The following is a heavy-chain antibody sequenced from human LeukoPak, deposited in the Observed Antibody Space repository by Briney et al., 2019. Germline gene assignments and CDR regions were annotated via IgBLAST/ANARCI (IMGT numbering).Heavy chain of an antibody. CDR2: IYHSGST. V-gene: IGHV4-38-2*01. CDR3: ARIFPVVDGY. D-gene: IGHD2-21*01. J-gene: IGHJ4*02. Sequence: SETLSLTCAVSGYSISSGYYWGWIRQPPGKGLGWIGSIYHSGSTYYNPSLKSRVTISVDTSKNQFSLKLSSVTAADTAVYYCARIFPVVDGYWGQGTLVTVSS. CDR1: GYSISSGYY.